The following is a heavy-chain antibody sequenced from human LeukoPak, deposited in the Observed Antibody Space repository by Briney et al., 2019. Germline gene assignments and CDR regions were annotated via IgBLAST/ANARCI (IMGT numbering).Heavy chain of an antibody. CDR2: INTNTGNP. Sequence: GASVKVSCKASGYTFTSYAMNWVRQAPGQGLEWMGWINTNTGNPTYAQGFTGRFVFSLDTSVSTAYLQISSLKAEDTAVYYCARGPRLARIAVAGTPNWFDPWGQGTLVTVSS. CDR1: GYTFTSYA. CDR3: ARGPRLARIAVAGTPNWFDP. D-gene: IGHD6-19*01. J-gene: IGHJ5*02. V-gene: IGHV7-4-1*02.